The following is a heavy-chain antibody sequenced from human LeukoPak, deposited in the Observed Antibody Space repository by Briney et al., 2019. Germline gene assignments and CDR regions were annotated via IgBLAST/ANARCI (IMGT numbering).Heavy chain of an antibody. Sequence: PGGSLRLSCAASGFTFSSYGMSWVRQAPGKGLEWVSAISGSGGSTYYADSVKGRFTISRDNSKNTLYLQMKSLRDEDTAVYYCAKDDPPRAYYYDSSGPSYAFDIWGQGTMVTVSS. J-gene: IGHJ3*02. V-gene: IGHV3-23*01. CDR2: ISGSGGST. CDR1: GFTFSSYG. CDR3: AKDDPPRAYYYDSSGPSYAFDI. D-gene: IGHD3-22*01.